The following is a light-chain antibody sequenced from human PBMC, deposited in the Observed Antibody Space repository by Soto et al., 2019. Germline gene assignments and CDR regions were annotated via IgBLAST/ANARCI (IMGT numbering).Light chain of an antibody. CDR2: DVN. V-gene: IGLV2-14*03. CDR3: GSYRCGDTLV. J-gene: IGLJ1*01. Sequence: QSVLTQPASVSGSPGQSITISCTGTSSDVSGYNFVSWYQHHPGKAPKLMIYDVNNRPSGVSNRFSGSKSGNTASLTISGLQAEDEADYYCGSYRCGDTLVFGTGTKVTVL. CDR1: SSDVSGYNF.